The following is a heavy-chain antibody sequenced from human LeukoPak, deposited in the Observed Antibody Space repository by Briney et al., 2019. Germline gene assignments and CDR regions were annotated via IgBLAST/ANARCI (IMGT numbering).Heavy chain of an antibody. CDR1: GFTISSYW. Sequence: GGSLRLSCAASGFTISSYWMTWVRQAPGKGLEWVANIKQDGSEKNYVDSVKGRFTISRDNAKNSLYLQMNSLRAEDTAVYYCVRGRFGGYFDHWGQGSLVTVSS. CDR2: IKQDGSEK. J-gene: IGHJ4*02. D-gene: IGHD2-15*01. V-gene: IGHV3-7*04. CDR3: VRGRFGGYFDH.